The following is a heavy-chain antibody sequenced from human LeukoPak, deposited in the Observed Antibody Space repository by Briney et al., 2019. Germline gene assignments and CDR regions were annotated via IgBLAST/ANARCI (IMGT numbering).Heavy chain of an antibody. Sequence: SETLSLTCTVSGGSISSYYWSWIWQPPGKGLEWIGYIYYSGSTNYNPSLKSRVTISVDTSKNQFSLKLSSVTAADTAVYYCARDAGGSGWYYYYYMDVWGKGTTVTVSS. D-gene: IGHD6-19*01. CDR1: GGSISSYY. J-gene: IGHJ6*03. CDR3: ARDAGGSGWYYYYYMDV. V-gene: IGHV4-59*01. CDR2: IYYSGST.